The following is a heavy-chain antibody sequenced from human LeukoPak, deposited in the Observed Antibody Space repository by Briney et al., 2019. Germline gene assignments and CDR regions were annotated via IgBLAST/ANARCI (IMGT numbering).Heavy chain of an antibody. D-gene: IGHD3-22*01. J-gene: IGHJ1*01. Sequence: GGSLRLSCEASGFTFSRYWMHWVRQAPGKGLVWVSRIKSDGKTNYADSVKGRFTISRDNAKNTVSLQMDSLRAEDTGVYYCARAPSEAGGYYPEYFRHWGQGTLVTVSS. V-gene: IGHV3-74*01. CDR2: IKSDGKT. CDR1: GFTFSRYW. CDR3: ARAPSEAGGYYPEYFRH.